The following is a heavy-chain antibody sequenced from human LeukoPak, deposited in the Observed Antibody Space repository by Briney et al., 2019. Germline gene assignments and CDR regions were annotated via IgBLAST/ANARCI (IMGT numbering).Heavy chain of an antibody. CDR1: GGSFSGYY. Sequence: SETLSLTCAVYGGSFSGYYWSWIRQPPGKGLEWIGEINHSGSTNYNPSLKSRVTISVDTSKNQFSLKLSSVTAADTAVYYCARDEKRGYSYGPTEHYYYGMDVWGQGTTVTVPS. CDR2: INHSGST. D-gene: IGHD5-18*01. J-gene: IGHJ6*02. CDR3: ARDEKRGYSYGPTEHYYYGMDV. V-gene: IGHV4-34*01.